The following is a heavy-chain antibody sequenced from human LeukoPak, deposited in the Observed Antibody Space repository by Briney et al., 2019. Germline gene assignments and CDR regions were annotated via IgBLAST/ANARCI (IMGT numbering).Heavy chain of an antibody. CDR2: ISYDGTNK. V-gene: IGHV3-30*03. J-gene: IGHJ4*02. D-gene: IGHD6-19*01. Sequence: PGGSLRLSCAGSGFTFSNYGMHWVRQAPGKGPEWVAVISYDGTNKYYADSVKGRFTISRDNSKNTVYLQMNNLRAEDTAVYYCARERNLEIAVAGTIFDYWGQGTLVTVSS. CDR3: ARERNLEIAVAGTIFDY. CDR1: GFTFSNYG.